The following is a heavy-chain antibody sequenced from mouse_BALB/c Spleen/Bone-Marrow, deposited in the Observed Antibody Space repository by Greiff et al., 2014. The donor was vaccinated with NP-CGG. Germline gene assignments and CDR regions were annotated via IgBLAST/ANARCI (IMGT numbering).Heavy chain of an antibody. CDR2: ISSGGST. Sequence: VNLVESGGGLVKPGGSLKLSCAASGFTFSSYAMSWVRQTPEKRLEWVASISSGGSTYYPDSVKGRFTISRDNARNILYLQMSSLRSEDTAMYYCAREMVTGFACWGQGTLVTVSA. J-gene: IGHJ3*01. CDR1: GFTFSSYA. V-gene: IGHV5-6-5*01. D-gene: IGHD2-2*01. CDR3: AREMVTGFAC.